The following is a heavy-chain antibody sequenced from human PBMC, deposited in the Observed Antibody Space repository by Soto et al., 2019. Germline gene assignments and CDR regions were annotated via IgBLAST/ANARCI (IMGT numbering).Heavy chain of an antibody. D-gene: IGHD2-2*01. Sequence: TLSLTCTVSGGSISSGDYYWSWIRQPPGKGLEWIGYIYYSGSTYYNPSLKSRVTISVDTSKNQFSLKLSSVTAADTAVYYCARVVPAATDRDWFDPWGQGTLVTVS. CDR2: IYYSGST. CDR3: ARVVPAATDRDWFDP. J-gene: IGHJ5*02. V-gene: IGHV4-30-4*01. CDR1: GGSISSGDYY.